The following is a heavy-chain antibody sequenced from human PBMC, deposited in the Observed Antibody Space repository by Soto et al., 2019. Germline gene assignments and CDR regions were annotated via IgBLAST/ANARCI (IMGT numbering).Heavy chain of an antibody. CDR1: GGSITSTY. V-gene: IGHV4-59*01. CDR3: ARGEDAFFYYGLDV. CDR2: IYDTGISGYTPST. J-gene: IGHJ6*02. Sequence: SEVLSLTCIVSGGSITSTYWSWIRRPPGKGLEWIAYIYDTGISGYTPSTSYNPSLKSRVTMSVDTSKSQFSLKLTSVTAADTAVYYCARGEDAFFYYGLDVWGQGTTVTVSS.